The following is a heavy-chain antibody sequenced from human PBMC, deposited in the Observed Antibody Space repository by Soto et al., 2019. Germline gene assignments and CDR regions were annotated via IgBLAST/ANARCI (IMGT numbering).Heavy chain of an antibody. CDR1: GGTFSSYA. V-gene: IGHV1-69*01. J-gene: IGHJ4*02. D-gene: IGHD3-10*01. CDR3: ARGFNRMVATEEQIDY. Sequence: QVQLVQSGAEVKKPGSSVKVSCKASGGTFSSYAISWVRQAPGQGLEWMGGIIPIFGTANYAQKFQGRVTITADESTSTADMELSSLRSEDTAVYYCARGFNRMVATEEQIDYWGQGTLVTVSS. CDR2: IIPIFGTA.